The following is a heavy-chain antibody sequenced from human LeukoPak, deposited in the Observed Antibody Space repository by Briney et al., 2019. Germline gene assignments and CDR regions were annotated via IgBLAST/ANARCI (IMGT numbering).Heavy chain of an antibody. Sequence: ASVKVSCKASGYTFSAYYVHWVRQAPGQGLEWMGWINPNSGGTNYPQKFQGRVTMTRDTSISTAYMELSRLRSDDTAVYYCARTLDSQLLSAYSYYGMDVWGQGTTFTVSS. CDR3: ARTLDSQLLSAYSYYGMDV. D-gene: IGHD2-2*01. V-gene: IGHV1-2*02. CDR2: INPNSGGT. CDR1: GYTFSAYY. J-gene: IGHJ6*02.